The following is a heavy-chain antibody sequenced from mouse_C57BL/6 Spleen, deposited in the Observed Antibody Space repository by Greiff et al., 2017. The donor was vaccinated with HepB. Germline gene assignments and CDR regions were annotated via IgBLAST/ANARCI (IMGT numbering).Heavy chain of an antibody. J-gene: IGHJ3*01. CDR1: GFTFSSYA. CDR3: ARDDYDWFAY. CDR2: ISDGGSYT. Sequence: EVQVVESGGGLVKPGGSLKLSCAASGFTFSSYAMSWVRQTPEKRLEWVATISDGGSYTYYPDNVKGRFTITRDNAKNNLYLQMSHLKSEETAMYYCARDDYDWFAYWGQGTLVTVSA. V-gene: IGHV5-4*01. D-gene: IGHD2-4*01.